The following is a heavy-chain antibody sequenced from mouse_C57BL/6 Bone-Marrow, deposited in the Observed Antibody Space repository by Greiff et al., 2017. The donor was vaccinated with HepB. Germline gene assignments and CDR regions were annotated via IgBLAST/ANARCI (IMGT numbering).Heavy chain of an antibody. D-gene: IGHD2-3*01. CDR2: IDPEDGET. Sequence: VQLKQSGAELVKPGASVKLSCTASGFNIKDYYMHWVRQRTEQGLEWIGRIDPEDGETKYAPKFQGKATITADTSSNTAYLQLSSLTSEDTAVYYCARPIYDGYYPAWFAYWGQGTLVTVSA. CDR1: GFNIKDYY. J-gene: IGHJ3*01. V-gene: IGHV14-2*01. CDR3: ARPIYDGYYPAWFAY.